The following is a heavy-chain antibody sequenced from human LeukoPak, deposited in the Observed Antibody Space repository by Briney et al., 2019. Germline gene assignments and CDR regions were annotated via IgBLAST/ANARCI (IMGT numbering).Heavy chain of an antibody. CDR1: GFTFSTYS. CDR3: ARTYYDILTGYNPYFDY. Sequence: PGGSLRLSCAASGFTFSTYSMNWVRQAPGKGLEWVSSITSSSASIYYADSVKGRFTISRDNAENSLYLQMNSLRAEDTAVYYCARTYYDILTGYNPYFDYWGQGTLVTVSS. V-gene: IGHV3-21*01. D-gene: IGHD3-9*01. J-gene: IGHJ4*02. CDR2: ITSSSASI.